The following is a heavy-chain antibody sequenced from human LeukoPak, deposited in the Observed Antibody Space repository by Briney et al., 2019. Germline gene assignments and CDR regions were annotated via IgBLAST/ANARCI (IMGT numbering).Heavy chain of an antibody. Sequence: SETLSLTCAVYGGSFSGYYWNCIPQPPGKGLEWIGEINHSGSTNYNPSLKSRVTISVDTSKNQFSLKLSSVSAADTAVYYCARGRRQRLIKGYNWFDPWGQGALVTVSS. CDR3: ARGRRQRLIKGYNWFDP. V-gene: IGHV4-34*01. J-gene: IGHJ5*02. CDR1: GGSFSGYY. D-gene: IGHD6-25*01. CDR2: INHSGST.